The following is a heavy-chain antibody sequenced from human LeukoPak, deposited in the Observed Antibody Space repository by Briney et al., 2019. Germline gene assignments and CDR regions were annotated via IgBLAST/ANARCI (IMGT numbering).Heavy chain of an antibody. CDR2: ISGSGGST. Sequence: GGSLRLSCAASGFTFSSYAMSWVRQAPGKGLEWVSAISGSGGSTYYADSVKGRFTISRDNSKNTLYLQMNSLRAEDTAVYYCAKPHPSDIVATTAGYWYFDLWGRGTLVTVSS. D-gene: IGHD5-12*01. CDR3: AKPHPSDIVATTAGYWYFDL. CDR1: GFTFSSYA. J-gene: IGHJ2*01. V-gene: IGHV3-23*01.